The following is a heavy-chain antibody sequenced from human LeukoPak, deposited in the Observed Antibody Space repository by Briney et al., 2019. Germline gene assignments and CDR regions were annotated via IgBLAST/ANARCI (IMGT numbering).Heavy chain of an antibody. CDR3: ATDGYNTPALDY. CDR1: GYTFTGYY. Sequence: ASVKVRCKASGYTFTGYYMHWVRQAPGQGLEWMGWINPNSGGTNYAQKFQGRVTMTRDTSISTAYMELSRLRSDDTAVYYCATDGYNTPALDYWGQGTLVTVSS. D-gene: IGHD5-24*01. CDR2: INPNSGGT. V-gene: IGHV1-2*02. J-gene: IGHJ4*02.